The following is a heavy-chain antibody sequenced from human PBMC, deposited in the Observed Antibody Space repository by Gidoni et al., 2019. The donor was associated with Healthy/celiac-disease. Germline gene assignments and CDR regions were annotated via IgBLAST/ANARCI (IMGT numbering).Heavy chain of an antibody. Sequence: FSSYAISWVRQAPGQGLEWMGGIIPIFGTANYAQKFQGRVTITADESTSTAYMELSSLRSEDTAVYYCARAMTTVTTMGYWGQGTLVTVSS. D-gene: IGHD4-17*01. CDR3: ARAMTTVTTMGY. CDR2: IIPIFGTA. V-gene: IGHV1-69*01. J-gene: IGHJ4*02. CDR1: FSSYA.